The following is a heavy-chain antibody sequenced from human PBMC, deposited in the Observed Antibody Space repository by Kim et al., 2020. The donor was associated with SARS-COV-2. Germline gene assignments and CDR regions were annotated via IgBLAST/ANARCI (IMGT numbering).Heavy chain of an antibody. D-gene: IGHD3-16*01. Sequence: GGSLRLSCDASGFTFSSYAMSWVRLAPGKGLEWVSTISGSGGTTYYADSVKGRFTISRDNPKSILYLEMNSLRAEDTALYYCAKDKGPWSVLGGTYFYY. V-gene: IGHV3-23*01. CDR2: ISGSGGTT. CDR3: AKDKGPWSVLGGTYFYY. J-gene: IGHJ6*01. CDR1: GFTFSSYA.